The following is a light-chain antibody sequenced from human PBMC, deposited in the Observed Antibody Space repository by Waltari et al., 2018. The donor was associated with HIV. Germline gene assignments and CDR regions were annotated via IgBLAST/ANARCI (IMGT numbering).Light chain of an antibody. CDR3: CSYAGSGDV. CDR1: SSDVGSYNL. J-gene: IGLJ1*01. CDR2: EVS. V-gene: IGLV2-23*02. Sequence: QSALTQPASVSGSPGQSITISCTGTSSDVGSYNLVSWYQQHPGKAPKLMIYEVSKRPSGVSNRFSGSKSGNTASPTISGLQAEDEADYYCCSYAGSGDVFGTGTKVTVL.